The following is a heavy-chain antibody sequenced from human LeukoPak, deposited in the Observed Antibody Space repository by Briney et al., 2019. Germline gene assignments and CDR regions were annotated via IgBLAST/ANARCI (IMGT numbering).Heavy chain of an antibody. Sequence: PGGSLRLSCEASGFTFSSYWMSWDRQAPGKGLEWVANIQQTSIGKFYVDSVKGRFTISRDNAKNSLYLQMNSLRAEDTAVYYCARARVNNWNDFDYWGQGTLVTVSS. CDR3: ARARVNNWNDFDY. J-gene: IGHJ4*02. CDR2: IQQTSIGK. V-gene: IGHV3-7*04. CDR1: GFTFSSYW. D-gene: IGHD1-1*01.